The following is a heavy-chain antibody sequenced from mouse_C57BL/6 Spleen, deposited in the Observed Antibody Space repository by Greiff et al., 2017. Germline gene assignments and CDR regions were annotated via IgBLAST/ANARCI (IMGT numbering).Heavy chain of an antibody. CDR2: IDPDTGGT. D-gene: IGHD1-1*01. V-gene: IGHV1-15*01. Sequence: QVQLKQSGAELVRPGASVTLSCKASGYTFTDYEMHWVKQTPVHGLEWIGAIDPDTGGTAYNQKFKGKAILTADKSSSTAYMELRSLTSEDSAVYYCTRSNCYCSSYGDYWGQGTTLTVSS. CDR3: TRSNCYCSSYGDY. J-gene: IGHJ2*01. CDR1: GYTFTDYE.